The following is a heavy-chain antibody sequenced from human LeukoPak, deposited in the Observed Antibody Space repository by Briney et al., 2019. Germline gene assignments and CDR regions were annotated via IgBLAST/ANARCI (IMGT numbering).Heavy chain of an antibody. J-gene: IGHJ3*02. CDR1: GVTVSSNY. CDR2: LYTDDRP. V-gene: IGHV3-53*01. Sequence: GGSLRLSCAASGVTVSSNYMTWVRQAPGKGLEWVSLLYTDDRPFHADSVKGRFTISRDNSNRTVFLQMNSLRAEDTAVYYCARVRGDSRGNAFDIWGQGTMVSVS. CDR3: ARVRGDSRGNAFDI. D-gene: IGHD2-15*01.